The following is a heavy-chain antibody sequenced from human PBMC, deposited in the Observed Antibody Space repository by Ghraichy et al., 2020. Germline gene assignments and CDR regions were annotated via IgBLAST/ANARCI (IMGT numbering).Heavy chain of an antibody. J-gene: IGHJ1*01. D-gene: IGHD4-17*01. CDR3: APSHYGDYVSKYFQH. CDR2: ISSSSSTI. Sequence: GGSLRLEGEDSGFRGSSYSMKGVRQAPGKGLEWVSYISSSSSTIYYADSVKGRFTISRDNAKNSLYLQMNSLRDEDTAVYYCAPSHYGDYVSKYFQHWGQGTLVTVSS. V-gene: IGHV3-48*02. CDR1: GFRGSSYS.